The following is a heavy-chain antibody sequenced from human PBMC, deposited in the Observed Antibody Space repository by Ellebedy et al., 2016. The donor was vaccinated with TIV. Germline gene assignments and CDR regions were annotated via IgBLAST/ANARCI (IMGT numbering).Heavy chain of an antibody. CDR2: IYSGGST. J-gene: IGHJ4*02. D-gene: IGHD3-10*01. Sequence: PGGSLRLSCAASGFTVSSNYMSWVRQAPGKGLEWVSVIYSGGSTYYADSVKGRFTISRYNSKNTLYLQMNSLRAEDTAVYYCARVEDRFGELYFDYWGQGTLVTVSS. CDR1: GFTVSSNY. CDR3: ARVEDRFGELYFDY. V-gene: IGHV3-66*01.